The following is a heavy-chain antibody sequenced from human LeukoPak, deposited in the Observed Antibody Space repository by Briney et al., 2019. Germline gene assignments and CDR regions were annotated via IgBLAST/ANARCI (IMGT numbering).Heavy chain of an antibody. Sequence: SETLSLTCTVSGYSISSGYYWGWIRQPPGKGLEWIGSIYYSGSTYYNPSLKSRVTISVDTSKNQFSLKLSSVTAADTAVYYCARRAAVAAAGTRYYYMDVWGKGTTVTISS. V-gene: IGHV4-38-2*02. D-gene: IGHD6-13*01. CDR3: ARRAAVAAAGTRYYYMDV. CDR1: GYSISSGYY. J-gene: IGHJ6*03. CDR2: IYYSGST.